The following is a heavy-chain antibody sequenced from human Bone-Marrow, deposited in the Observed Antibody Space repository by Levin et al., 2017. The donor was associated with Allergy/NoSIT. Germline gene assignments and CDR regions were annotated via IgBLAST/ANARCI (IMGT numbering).Heavy chain of an antibody. J-gene: IGHJ6*02. CDR1: GFTFSAYP. CDR2: ISFDGKNE. D-gene: IGHD2/OR15-2a*01. Sequence: GGSLRLSCAASGFTFSAYPMHWVRQAPGKGLEWVAFISFDGKNESYADSVKGRFSISRDNSTNTLSLQMNSLRAEDTALYYCARPPEERAWYSMYYYSMDVWGQGTSVTVSS. V-gene: IGHV3-30*04. CDR3: ARPPEERAWYSMYYYSMDV.